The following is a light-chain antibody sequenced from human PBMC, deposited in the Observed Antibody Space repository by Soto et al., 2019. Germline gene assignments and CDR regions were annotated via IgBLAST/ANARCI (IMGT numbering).Light chain of an antibody. CDR2: DAS. J-gene: IGKJ5*01. CDR1: HDIDNL. V-gene: IGKV1-33*01. Sequence: DIQMIQSPSSLSASIGDRVTITCQASHDIDNLLNWYQQKPGKAPKLLIYDASNLEAGVPSRFRGSGSGTDFTFTISRLQPEDIATYYCQQYENLPTFGQGTRLEI. CDR3: QQYENLPT.